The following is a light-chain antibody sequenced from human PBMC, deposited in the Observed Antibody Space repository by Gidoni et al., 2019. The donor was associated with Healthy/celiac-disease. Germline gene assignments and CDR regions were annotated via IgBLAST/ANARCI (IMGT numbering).Light chain of an antibody. CDR2: GAS. Sequence: EIVMTQSPATLSVSPGERATLSCRASQSVSSNLAWYQQKPGQAPRLLIYGASTRATGIPARFSGSGPGTEFTLTISSLQSEDFAVYYCQQYNNWPQTFXXXTKVEIK. CDR1: QSVSSN. V-gene: IGKV3-15*01. CDR3: QQYNNWPQT. J-gene: IGKJ1*01.